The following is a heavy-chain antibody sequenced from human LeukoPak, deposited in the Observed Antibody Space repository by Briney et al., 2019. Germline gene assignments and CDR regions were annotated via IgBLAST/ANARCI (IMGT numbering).Heavy chain of an antibody. CDR2: INPNSGRT. D-gene: IGHD2-15*01. CDR1: GYTFTGYC. V-gene: IGHV1-2*01. Sequence: GSVRVSCKASGYTFTGYCMNWVRQAPGPGLEWMGRINPNSGRTKYGQKLQGRVTTTRDTSTSTAYMELSRLRSDDTAVYYCAREENCSGGSCYYYWGQGTLVTVSS. CDR3: AREENCSGGSCYYY. J-gene: IGHJ4*02.